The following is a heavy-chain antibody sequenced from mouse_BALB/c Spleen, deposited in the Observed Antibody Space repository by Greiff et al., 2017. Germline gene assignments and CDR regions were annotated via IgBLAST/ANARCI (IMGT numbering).Heavy chain of an antibody. CDR1: GFSLTSYG. CDR2: IWAGGST. Sequence: VKLMESGPGLVAPSQSLSITCTVSGFSLTSYGVHWVRQPPGKGLEWLGVIWAGGSTNYNSALMSRLSISKDNSKSQVFLKMNSLQTDDTAMYYCAIYDYDEGFAYWGQGTLVTVSA. V-gene: IGHV2-9*02. D-gene: IGHD2-4*01. CDR3: AIYDYDEGFAY. J-gene: IGHJ3*01.